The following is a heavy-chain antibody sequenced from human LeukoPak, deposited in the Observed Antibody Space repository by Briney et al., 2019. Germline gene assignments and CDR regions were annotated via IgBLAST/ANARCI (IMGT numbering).Heavy chain of an antibody. D-gene: IGHD6-13*01. CDR2: ISYDGSNK. V-gene: IGHV3-30*06. Sequence: PGGSLRLSCAASGFTFSSYGMHWVRQAPGKGLEWVAVISYDGSNKYYADSVKGRFTISRDNSKNTLYLQMNSLRAEDMAVYYCARGSWGAAAGTLNYWGQGTLVTVSS. CDR3: ARGSWGAAAGTLNY. CDR1: GFTFSSYG. J-gene: IGHJ4*02.